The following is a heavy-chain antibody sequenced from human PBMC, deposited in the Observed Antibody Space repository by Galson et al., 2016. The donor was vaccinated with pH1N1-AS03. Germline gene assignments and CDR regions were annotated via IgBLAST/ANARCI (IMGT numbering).Heavy chain of an antibody. J-gene: IGHJ6*02. V-gene: IGHV4-61*08. Sequence: ETLSLTCTVSRGSVNTDDYFWTWIRQPPGKGLEWIGHVFYTGATNYNPSVKGRVTTSIDTSNNKFSLRLNAVSASDTAVYYCARDASGLDVWGQGTTVTVS. CDR3: ARDASGLDV. CDR2: VFYTGAT. CDR1: RGSVNTDDYF.